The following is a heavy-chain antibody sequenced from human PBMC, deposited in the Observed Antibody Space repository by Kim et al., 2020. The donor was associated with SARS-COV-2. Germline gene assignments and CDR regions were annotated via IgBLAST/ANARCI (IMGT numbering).Heavy chain of an antibody. CDR1: GFSLSSLDVC. Sequence: SGPTLVNPTQTLTLTCTFSGFSLSSLDVCVTWIRQPPGKALEWLALIDGVDDKYYNMSLKTRLTISKDTSKHQVVLTMTNMDPVDTATYFCARVRDCGGGLGLDASHVWGQGTLVTVSS. D-gene: IGHD2-21*01. CDR3: ARVRDCGGGLGLDASHV. CDR2: IDGVDDK. V-gene: IGHV2-70*01. J-gene: IGHJ3*01.